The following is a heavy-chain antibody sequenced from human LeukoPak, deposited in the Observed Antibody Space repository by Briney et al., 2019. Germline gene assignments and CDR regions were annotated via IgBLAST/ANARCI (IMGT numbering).Heavy chain of an antibody. D-gene: IGHD2-2*02. V-gene: IGHV3-21*01. Sequence: PGGSLRLSCVASGFTFSTYSMNWVRQAPGKGLEWVSSISTSSTYIYYADSVKGRFTISRDNAKNSLYLQMNSLRAEDTAVYYCARDYRSCSSSSCYSYFDYWGQGILVTVSS. J-gene: IGHJ4*02. CDR1: GFTFSTYS. CDR3: ARDYRSCSSSSCYSYFDY. CDR2: ISTSSTYI.